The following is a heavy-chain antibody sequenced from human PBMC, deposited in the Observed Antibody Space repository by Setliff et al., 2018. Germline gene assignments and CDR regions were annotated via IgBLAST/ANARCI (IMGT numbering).Heavy chain of an antibody. D-gene: IGHD3-16*01. CDR2: TFYSGRT. J-gene: IGHJ4*02. Sequence: TLSLTCTVSGASITNINYYWGLIRQPPGKGLEWIGSTFYSGRTFYNPSLKSRVTISVDTSKNQFSLTLSSVTAADTAVYYCARLPNYVWGSPVDYWGQGTLVTVSS. CDR3: ARLPNYVWGSPVDY. V-gene: IGHV4-39*01. CDR1: GASITNINYY.